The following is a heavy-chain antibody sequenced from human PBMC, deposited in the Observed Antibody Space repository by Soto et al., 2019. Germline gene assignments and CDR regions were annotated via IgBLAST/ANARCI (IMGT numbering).Heavy chain of an antibody. CDR1: GFTFSSYG. CDR2: ISSSSSYI. V-gene: IGHV3-21*01. D-gene: IGHD6-13*01. Sequence: PGGFQRVSCAASGFTFSSYGRNWVSKAPGKGLEWVSSISSSSSYIYYADSVKGRFTISRDNAKNSLYLQMNSLRAEDTAVYYCARDLSGQQLASGYWGQGTLVTVSS. J-gene: IGHJ4*02. CDR3: ARDLSGQQLASGY.